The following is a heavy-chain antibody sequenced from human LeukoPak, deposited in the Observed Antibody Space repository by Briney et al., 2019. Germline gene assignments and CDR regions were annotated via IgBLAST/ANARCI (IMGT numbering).Heavy chain of an antibody. D-gene: IGHD2-2*01. CDR2: ISTTGST. V-gene: IGHV4-4*07. Sequence: SETLSLTCGVSGGSMNNFYWSWIRQPAGKGLERIGRISTTGSTKCNPSLKSRVTLLVDTSKNQFSLKLASVIAADTAVYYCARASYCSGTKCHNLAWFGPWGQGTPVTVSS. CDR3: ARASYCSGTKCHNLAWFGP. J-gene: IGHJ5*02. CDR1: GGSMNNFY.